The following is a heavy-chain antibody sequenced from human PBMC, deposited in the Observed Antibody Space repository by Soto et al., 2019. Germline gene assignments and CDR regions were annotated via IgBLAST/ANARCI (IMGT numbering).Heavy chain of an antibody. CDR2: IKSKIDGGTT. J-gene: IGHJ4*02. CDR3: TTDRQSRPAY. CDR1: GFTFNDAW. Sequence: EVQLVEFGGGLVKPGGSLRLSCVGSGFTFNDAWMNWVRQAPGKGLEWVARIKSKIDGGTTGYAATLQGRFTISRENSKNTVYLQRNRLRTEDTAVYYCTTDRQSRPAYWGQGTLVAVSS. V-gene: IGHV3-15*07.